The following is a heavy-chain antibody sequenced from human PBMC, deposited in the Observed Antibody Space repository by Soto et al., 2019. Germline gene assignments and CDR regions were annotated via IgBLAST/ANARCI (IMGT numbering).Heavy chain of an antibody. V-gene: IGHV4-30-2*03. CDR2: IYNSGST. CDR3: ARHKDCSGGSCNAVGYYYGLDV. D-gene: IGHD2-15*01. CDR1: GGSISSGGYS. Sequence: NHSDTLSLTCAVSGGSISSGGYSWTWILQPPGKGLEWIGYIYNSGSTYYNSSLKSRVTMSVDTSKNQFSLRLSSVTAADTAVYYCARHKDCSGGSCNAVGYYYGLDVWGQGTTVTVSS. J-gene: IGHJ6*02.